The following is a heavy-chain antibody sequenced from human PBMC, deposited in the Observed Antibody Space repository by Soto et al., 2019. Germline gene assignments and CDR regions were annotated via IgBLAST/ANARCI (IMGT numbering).Heavy chain of an antibody. CDR2: IYTSGST. J-gene: IGHJ4*02. CDR1: GGSISSYY. V-gene: IGHV4-4*07. D-gene: IGHD3-10*01. Sequence: SETLSLTCTVSGGSISSYYWSWIRQPAGKGLEWIGRIYTSGSTNYNPSLKSRVTMSVDTSKSQFSLKLSSVTAADTAVYYCARSFRVLGLLAREWGQGTLVTVSS. CDR3: ARSFRVLGLLARE.